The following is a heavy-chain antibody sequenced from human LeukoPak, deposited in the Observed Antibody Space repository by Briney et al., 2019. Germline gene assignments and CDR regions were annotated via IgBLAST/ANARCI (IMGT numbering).Heavy chain of an antibody. CDR2: ISSSGSTI. Sequence: GGSLRLSCAASGFTFSSYEMNWVRQAPGKGLEWVSYISSSGSTIYYADSVKGRSTISRDNAKNTLYLQMNSLRAEDTAVYYCARDHRGSGSRYYYYYMDVWGKGTTVTISS. D-gene: IGHD3-10*01. V-gene: IGHV3-48*03. CDR3: ARDHRGSGSRYYYYYMDV. CDR1: GFTFSSYE. J-gene: IGHJ6*03.